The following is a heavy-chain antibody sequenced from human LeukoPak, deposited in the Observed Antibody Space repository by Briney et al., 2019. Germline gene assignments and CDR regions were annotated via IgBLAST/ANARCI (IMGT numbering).Heavy chain of an antibody. D-gene: IGHD2-2*01. CDR3: ARHWVVPAAIVDY. V-gene: IGHV4-38-2*02. Sequence: SETLSLTCTVSGYSISSGYYWGWIRQPPGKGLEWIGSIYYSGSTYYNPSLKSRVTISVDTSKNQFSLKLSSVTAADTAVYYCARHWVVPAAIVDYWGQGTLVTVSS. J-gene: IGHJ4*02. CDR1: GYSISSGYY. CDR2: IYYSGST.